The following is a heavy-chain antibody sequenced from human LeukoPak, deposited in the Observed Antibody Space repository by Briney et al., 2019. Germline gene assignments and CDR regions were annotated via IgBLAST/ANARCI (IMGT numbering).Heavy chain of an antibody. J-gene: IGHJ4*02. V-gene: IGHV3-33*01. CDR1: GFTLSNYG. CDR2: IWHDGSRK. D-gene: IGHD3-9*01. CDR3: ARDPRSRSYDILTGYSH. Sequence: GGSLRLSCAASGFTLSNYGMHWVRQAPGKGLEWVAAIWHDGSRKYYAESVKGRFTISRDNARNTVYVQMDSLRAEDTAVYYCARDPRSRSYDILTGYSHWGQGTLVTVSS.